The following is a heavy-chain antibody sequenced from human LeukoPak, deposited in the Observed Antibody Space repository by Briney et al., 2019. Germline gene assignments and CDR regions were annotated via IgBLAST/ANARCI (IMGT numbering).Heavy chain of an antibody. Sequence: PSETLSLTCAGYGGSFSGYYWSWIRQPPGKGLDWIGEINDSGNTNYNPSLKSRVSISVDTSKNQFSLKLSSVTAADTAVYYCARTYYDRPVDYWGQGTLVTVSS. CDR1: GGSFSGYY. CDR3: ARTYYDRPVDY. CDR2: INDSGNT. J-gene: IGHJ4*02. V-gene: IGHV4-34*01. D-gene: IGHD3-16*01.